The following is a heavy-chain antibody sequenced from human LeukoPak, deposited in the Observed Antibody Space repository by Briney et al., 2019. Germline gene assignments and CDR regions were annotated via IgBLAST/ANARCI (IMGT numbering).Heavy chain of an antibody. Sequence: QPGGSLRLSCAASGFTFSNNAMTWVRQAPGEGLEWVSAITGSDDSTYYADSVKGRFTISGDYSKNTVFLQLNNLRAEDTAMYYCAKGPQLYSGYHPDYWGQGTLVTVSS. J-gene: IGHJ4*02. V-gene: IGHV3-23*01. CDR2: ITGSDDST. CDR3: AKGPQLYSGYHPDY. D-gene: IGHD3-22*01. CDR1: GFTFSNNA.